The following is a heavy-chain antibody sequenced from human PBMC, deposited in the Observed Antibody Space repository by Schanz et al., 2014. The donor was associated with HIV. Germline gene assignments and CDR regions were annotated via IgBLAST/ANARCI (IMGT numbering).Heavy chain of an antibody. CDR3: ARDLRVVPAASDNWFDP. V-gene: IGHV1-2*02. D-gene: IGHD2-2*01. CDR2: INPKSGDT. J-gene: IGHJ5*02. Sequence: QLQLVQSGAGVKKPGASVKVSCKASAYTFTGYYMHWVRQAPGQGLEWIGWINPKSGDTNYAQKFQGRVTMTRDTSLSVVYMELSRLRSDDTAVYYCARDLRVVPAASDNWFDPWGQGTLVTVSS. CDR1: AYTFTGYY.